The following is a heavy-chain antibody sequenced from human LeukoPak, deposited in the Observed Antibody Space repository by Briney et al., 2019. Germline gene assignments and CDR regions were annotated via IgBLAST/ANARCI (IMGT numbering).Heavy chain of an antibody. CDR2: ISSSGNTI. Sequence: GGSLRLSCAASGFTFSSYEMNWVRQAPGKGLEWVSYISSSGNTIYYADSVKGRFTISRDNAKNSLYLQMNSLTDEDTAVYYCARGGGSGRYGLPFDSWGQGTLVTVSS. CDR1: GFTFSSYE. V-gene: IGHV3-48*03. D-gene: IGHD6-13*01. J-gene: IGHJ4*02. CDR3: ARGGGSGRYGLPFDS.